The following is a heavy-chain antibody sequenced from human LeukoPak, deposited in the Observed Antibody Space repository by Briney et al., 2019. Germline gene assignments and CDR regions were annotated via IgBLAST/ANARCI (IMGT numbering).Heavy chain of an antibody. V-gene: IGHV3-74*01. Sequence: GGPLRLSCAASGFTFSSYWMHWVRHVPNQGLMWVSRINSDETISEYVDSVNGRFTISRDNAKNTLYLQMNSLRAEDTAVYFCLYGGYFQHWGQGTLVTVSS. J-gene: IGHJ1*01. CDR1: GFTFSSYW. CDR3: LYGGYFQH. D-gene: IGHD3-16*01. CDR2: INSDETIS.